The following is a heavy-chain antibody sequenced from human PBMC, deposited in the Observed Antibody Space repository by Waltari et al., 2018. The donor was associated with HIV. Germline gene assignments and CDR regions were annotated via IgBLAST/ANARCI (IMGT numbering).Heavy chain of an antibody. CDR2: IGTAGDT. V-gene: IGHV3-13*01. J-gene: IGHJ6*02. D-gene: IGHD1-1*01. CDR3: VRICKLNCYYYYGMDV. Sequence: EVQLVESGGGLVQPGGSLRLSCAASGFTFSNYDMNWVRQATGKGLEWVSVIGTAGDTYYPGSVKGRFTISREKAKNSLHLQMNSLRAGDTAVYYCVRICKLNCYYYYGMDVWGQGTTVTVSS. CDR1: GFTFSNYD.